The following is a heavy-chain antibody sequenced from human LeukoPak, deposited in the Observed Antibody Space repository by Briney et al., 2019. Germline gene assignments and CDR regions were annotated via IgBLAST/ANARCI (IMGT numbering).Heavy chain of an antibody. V-gene: IGHV3-30*04. CDR3: ARSYSSGQPPHQSDY. J-gene: IGHJ4*02. Sequence: GGSLRLSCAASGFTFSSYAMHWVRQAPGKGLEWVAVISYDGSNKYYADSVKGRFTISRDNSKNTLYLQMNSLRAEDTAVYYCARSYSSGQPPHQSDYWGQGTLVTVSS. D-gene: IGHD6-19*01. CDR2: ISYDGSNK. CDR1: GFTFSSYA.